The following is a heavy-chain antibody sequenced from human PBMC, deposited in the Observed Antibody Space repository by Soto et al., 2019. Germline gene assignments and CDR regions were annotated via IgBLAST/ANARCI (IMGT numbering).Heavy chain of an antibody. D-gene: IGHD3-22*01. CDR3: ARGNEYYDSSGYFDY. CDR2: IYYSGST. J-gene: IGHJ4*02. CDR1: GGSISSYY. V-gene: IGHV4-59*01. Sequence: SETLSLTCTVSGGSISSYYWSWIRQPPGKGLEWIGYIYYSGSTNYNPSLKSRVTISVDTSKNQFSLKLSSVTAADTAVYYCARGNEYYDSSGYFDYWGQGTLVTVSS.